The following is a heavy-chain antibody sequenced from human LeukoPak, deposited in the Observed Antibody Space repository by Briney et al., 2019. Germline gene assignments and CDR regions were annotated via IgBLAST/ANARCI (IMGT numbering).Heavy chain of an antibody. D-gene: IGHD3-16*01. CDR1: GYTFTGYY. J-gene: IGHJ4*02. Sequence: ASVKVSCKASGYTFTGYYMHWVRQAPRQGPEWMGWINPNSGGTNYAQNFQGRVTMTRDTSISTAYMELSRLRSDDTAVYYCARDSDLGGPSPAGYWGQGTLVTVSS. V-gene: IGHV1-2*02. CDR3: ARDSDLGGPSPAGY. CDR2: INPNSGGT.